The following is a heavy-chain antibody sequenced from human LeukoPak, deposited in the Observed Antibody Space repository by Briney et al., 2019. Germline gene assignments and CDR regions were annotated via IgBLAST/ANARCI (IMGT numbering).Heavy chain of an antibody. Sequence: SETLSLTCTVSGGSISSGSYYWSWIRQPAGKGLEWIGRIYTSGSTNYNPSLKSRVTMSVDTSKNQFSLKLSSVTAADTAVYYCARDIGRGIAVAHFDYWGQGTLVTVSS. V-gene: IGHV4-61*02. CDR2: IYTSGST. D-gene: IGHD6-19*01. CDR3: ARDIGRGIAVAHFDY. CDR1: GGSISSGSYY. J-gene: IGHJ4*02.